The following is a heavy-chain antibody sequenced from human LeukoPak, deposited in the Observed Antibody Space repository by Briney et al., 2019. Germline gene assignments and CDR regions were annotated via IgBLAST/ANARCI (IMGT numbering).Heavy chain of an antibody. J-gene: IGHJ6*02. D-gene: IGHD3-10*01. Sequence: PSETLSLTCAVYGGSFSGCYWSWIRQPPGKGLEWIGEINHSGSTNYNPSLKSRVTISVDTSKNQFSLKLSSVTAADTAVYYCARDRSYYTGGMDVWGQGTTVTVSS. V-gene: IGHV4-34*01. CDR3: ARDRSYYTGGMDV. CDR2: INHSGST. CDR1: GGSFSGCY.